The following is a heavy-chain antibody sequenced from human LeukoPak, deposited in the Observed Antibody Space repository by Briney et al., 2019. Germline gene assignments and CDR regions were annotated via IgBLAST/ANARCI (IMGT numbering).Heavy chain of an antibody. CDR2: IYSGGST. CDR1: GFTVSSNY. Sequence: GGSLRLSCAASGFTVSSNYMSWVRQAPGKGLEWVSVIYSGGSTYYADSVKGRFTISRDNSKNTLYLQMNSLRAEDTAVYYCARDLIAVAGTGDYWGQGTLVTVSS. D-gene: IGHD6-19*01. V-gene: IGHV3-53*01. J-gene: IGHJ4*02. CDR3: ARDLIAVAGTGDY.